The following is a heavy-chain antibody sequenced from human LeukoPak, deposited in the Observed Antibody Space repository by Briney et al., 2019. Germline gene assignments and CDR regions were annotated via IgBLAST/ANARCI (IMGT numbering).Heavy chain of an antibody. J-gene: IGHJ5*02. CDR3: ARELRGFDP. D-gene: IGHD3-10*01. V-gene: IGHV3-66*01. CDR1: GFTVSSNY. CDR2: IYSGGST. Sequence: GGSLRLSCAAYGFTVSSNYMNWVRQAPGKGLEWVSVIYSGGSTYYADSVKGRFTISRDNSKNTVYLQMSSLRAEDTAVYYCARELRGFDPWGQGTRVTVSS.